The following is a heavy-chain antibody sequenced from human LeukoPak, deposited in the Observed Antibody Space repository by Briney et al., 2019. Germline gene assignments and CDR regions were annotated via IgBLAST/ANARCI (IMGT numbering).Heavy chain of an antibody. J-gene: IGHJ6*02. Sequence: PGGSLRLSCAASGFTFSSYTMHWVRHAPGPGLEWVSVIYSGGSTYYADSVKGRFTISRDNSKNTLYLQMNNLRAEDTAVYYCAREPYSGYYYYGMDVWGQGTTVTVSS. V-gene: IGHV3-53*01. CDR1: GFTFSSYT. CDR3: AREPYSGYYYYGMDV. D-gene: IGHD1-26*01. CDR2: IYSGGST.